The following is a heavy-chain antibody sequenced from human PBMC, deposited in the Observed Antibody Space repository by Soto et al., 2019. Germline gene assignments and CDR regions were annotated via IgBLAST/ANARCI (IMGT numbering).Heavy chain of an antibody. CDR2: IYHSGST. V-gene: IGHV4-4*02. CDR3: ARDDPPYYYGSGRGYDAFDI. J-gene: IGHJ3*02. D-gene: IGHD3-10*01. Sequence: SETLSLTCAVSSGSINSDSWWSWVRQPPGKGLEWIGEIYHSGSTNYNPSLKSRVTISVDTSKNQFSLKLSSVTAADTAVYYCARDDPPYYYGSGRGYDAFDIWGQGTMVTVSS. CDR1: SGSINSDSW.